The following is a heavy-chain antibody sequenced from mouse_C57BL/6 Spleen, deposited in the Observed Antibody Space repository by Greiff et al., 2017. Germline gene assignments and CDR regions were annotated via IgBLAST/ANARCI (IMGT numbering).Heavy chain of an antibody. Sequence: VQLKESGGGLVKPGGSLKLSCAASGFTFSDYGMHWVRQAPEKGLEWVAYISSGSSTIYYADTVKGRFPISRDNAKNTLFLQMTSLRSEDTAMYYCARNYGSIPGVAYWGQGTLVTVSA. CDR3: ARNYGSIPGVAY. CDR2: ISSGSSTI. V-gene: IGHV5-17*01. D-gene: IGHD1-1*01. CDR1: GFTFSDYG. J-gene: IGHJ3*01.